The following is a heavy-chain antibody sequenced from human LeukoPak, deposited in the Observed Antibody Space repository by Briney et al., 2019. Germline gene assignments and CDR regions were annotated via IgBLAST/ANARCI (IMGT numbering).Heavy chain of an antibody. V-gene: IGHV1-69*13. D-gene: IGHD2-2*01. CDR2: IIPIFGTA. J-gene: IGHJ6*02. Sequence: SVKVSCKASGGTFSSYAISRVRQAPGQGLEWMGGIIPIFGTANYAQKFQGRVTITADESTSTAYMELSSLRSEDTAVYYCARVGCSSTSCPRLYYYYGMDVWGRGTTVTVSS. CDR3: ARVGCSSTSCPRLYYYYGMDV. CDR1: GGTFSSYA.